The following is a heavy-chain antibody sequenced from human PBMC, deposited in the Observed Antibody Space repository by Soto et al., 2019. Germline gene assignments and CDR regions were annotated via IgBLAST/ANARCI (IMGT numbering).Heavy chain of an antibody. Sequence: QVQLQESGPGLVKPSQTLSLTCTVSGGSISSGDYYWSWIRQPPGKGLEWIGYIYYSGSTYYNPSLKSRVTISVDTSKNQFSLKLRSVTAADTAVYYCARGLDRTSGYRRYYFDYWGQGTLVTVSS. J-gene: IGHJ4*02. V-gene: IGHV4-30-4*01. CDR2: IYYSGST. D-gene: IGHD3-22*01. CDR3: ARGLDRTSGYRRYYFDY. CDR1: GGSISSGDYY.